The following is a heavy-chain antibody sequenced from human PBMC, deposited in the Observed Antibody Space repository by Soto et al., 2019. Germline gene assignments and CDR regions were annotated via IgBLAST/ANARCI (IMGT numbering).Heavy chain of an antibody. D-gene: IGHD4-17*01. CDR3: ARSYYGDYAWFDP. J-gene: IGHJ5*02. CDR2: IYYSGST. V-gene: IGHV4-30-4*01. Sequence: SETLSLTCTVSGGSISSGDYYWSWIRQPPGKGLEWIGYIYYSGSTYYNPSLKSRVTISVDTSKDQFSLRLSSVTAADTAVYYCARSYYGDYAWFDPWGQGTLVTVSS. CDR1: GGSISSGDYY.